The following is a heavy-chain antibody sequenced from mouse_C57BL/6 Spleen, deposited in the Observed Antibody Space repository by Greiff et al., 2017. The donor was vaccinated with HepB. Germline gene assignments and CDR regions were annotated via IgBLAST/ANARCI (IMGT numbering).Heavy chain of an antibody. CDR2: FHPYNDDT. V-gene: IGHV1-47*01. Sequence: VQLVESGAELVKPGASVKMSCKASGYTFTTYPIEWMKQNHGKSLEWIGNFHPYNDDTKYNEKFKGKATLTVEKSSSTVYLELSRFTSDDSAVYYCARGDSNYVGLGAMDYWGQGTSVTVSS. CDR1: GYTFTTYP. D-gene: IGHD2-5*01. J-gene: IGHJ4*01. CDR3: ARGDSNYVGLGAMDY.